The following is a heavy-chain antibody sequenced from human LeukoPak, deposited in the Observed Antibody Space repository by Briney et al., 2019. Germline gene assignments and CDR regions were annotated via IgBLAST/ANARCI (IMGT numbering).Heavy chain of an antibody. CDR2: ISYDGSNK. V-gene: IGHV3-30*04. CDR1: GFTFSNYP. CDR3: ARGLNHDFWSAYYGY. Sequence: PGRSLRLSCAASGFTFSNYPMHWVRQAPGKGLEWVAVISYDGSNKYYADSVKGRFTISRDNSKNTLYLQMNSLRAEDTAVYYCARGLNHDFWSAYYGYWGQGTLVTVSS. D-gene: IGHD3-3*01. J-gene: IGHJ4*02.